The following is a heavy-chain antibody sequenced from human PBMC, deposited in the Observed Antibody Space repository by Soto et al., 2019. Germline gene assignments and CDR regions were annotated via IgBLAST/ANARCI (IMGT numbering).Heavy chain of an antibody. Sequence: QVQLVESGGGVVQPGRSLRLSCAASGFTFSSYAMHWVRQAPGKGLEWVAVISYDGSNKYYADSVKGRFTISRDNSKNTLYLQMNSLRAEDTAVYYCASGLPYSSSHKLGYYYYYGMDVWGQGTTVTVSS. J-gene: IGHJ6*02. CDR3: ASGLPYSSSHKLGYYYYYGMDV. CDR2: ISYDGSNK. D-gene: IGHD6-6*01. CDR1: GFTFSSYA. V-gene: IGHV3-30-3*01.